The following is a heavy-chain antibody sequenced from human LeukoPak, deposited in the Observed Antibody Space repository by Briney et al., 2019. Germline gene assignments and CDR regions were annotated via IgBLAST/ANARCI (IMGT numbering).Heavy chain of an antibody. CDR2: IYYSGST. V-gene: IGHV4-39*01. D-gene: IGHD2-15*01. Sequence: SETLSLTCTLSGGSISSSNYYWGWIRQPPGKGLEWIGSIYYSGSTYYNTSLKSRVTISVDTSKNQFYLKLSSVTAADTAVYYCASGGSCSALCLGNYWGQGTLVTVSS. CDR1: GGSISSSNYY. J-gene: IGHJ4*02. CDR3: ASGGSCSALCLGNY.